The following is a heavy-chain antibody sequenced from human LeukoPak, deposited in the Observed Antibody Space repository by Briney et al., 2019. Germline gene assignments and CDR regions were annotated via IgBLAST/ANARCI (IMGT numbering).Heavy chain of an antibody. CDR3: ARDSGGSYYYNWFDP. Sequence: ASVKVSCKASGYTFTGYYMHWVRQAPGQGLEWMGWINPNSGGTNYAQKFQGRVTMTRDTSISTAYMELSRLRSDDTAAYYCARDSGGSYYYNWFDPWGQGTLVTVSS. D-gene: IGHD1-26*01. J-gene: IGHJ5*02. V-gene: IGHV1-2*02. CDR2: INPNSGGT. CDR1: GYTFTGYY.